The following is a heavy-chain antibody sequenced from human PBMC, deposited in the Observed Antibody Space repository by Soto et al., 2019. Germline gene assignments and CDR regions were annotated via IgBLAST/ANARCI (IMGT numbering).Heavy chain of an antibody. V-gene: IGHV3-23*01. D-gene: IGHD2-2*01. CDR1: GFTFNSYT. Sequence: PGGSLRLSCAASGFTFNSYTMAWVRQAPGKGLEWVSSISGSGGSPSYADSVQGRFTISRDNSRNTLSLQMNSLRAEDTATYYCAKARSSTNSSYFPAYSGHGTLLTASP. CDR3: AKARSSTNSSYFPAY. J-gene: IGHJ1*01. CDR2: ISGSGGSP.